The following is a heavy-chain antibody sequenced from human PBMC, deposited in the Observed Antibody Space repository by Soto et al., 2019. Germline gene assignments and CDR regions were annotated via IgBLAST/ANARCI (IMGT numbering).Heavy chain of an antibody. CDR2: IVVGSGNT. V-gene: IGHV1-58*01. CDR3: AAESQQLVIPNWFDP. CDR1: GFTFTSSA. Sequence: GASVKVTCKASGFTFTSSAVRWVRQARGQRLEWIGWIVVGSGNTNYAQKFQERVTITRDMSTSTAYMELSSLRSEDTAVYYCAAESQQLVIPNWFDPWGQGTLVTVSS. D-gene: IGHD6-13*01. J-gene: IGHJ5*02.